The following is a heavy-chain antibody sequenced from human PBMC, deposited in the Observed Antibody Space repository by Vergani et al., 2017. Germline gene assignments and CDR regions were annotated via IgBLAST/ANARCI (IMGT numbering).Heavy chain of an antibody. D-gene: IGHD6-6*01. CDR2: IYSGGST. CDR1: GFTVSSNY. J-gene: IGHJ4*02. Sequence: EVQLVESGGGLVQPGGSLRLSCAASGFTVSSNYMSWVRQAPGKGLEWVSVIYSGGSTYYADSVKGRFTISRDNSKNSLYLQMNSLRAEDTALYYCARAEYQLPYHYWGQGSLVTVSS. V-gene: IGHV3-66*01. CDR3: ARAEYQLPYHY.